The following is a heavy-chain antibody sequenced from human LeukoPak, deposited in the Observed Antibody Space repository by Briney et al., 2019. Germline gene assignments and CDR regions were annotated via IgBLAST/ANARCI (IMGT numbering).Heavy chain of an antibody. CDR3: ARHGSNYHSGTYYTFDP. D-gene: IGHD3-10*01. J-gene: IGHJ5*02. CDR2: ISYSGGT. V-gene: IGHV4-39*01. Sequence: SETVSLTCTVSDGSITSSIYYWGWIRQPPGKGLQWIASISYSGGTYYNPSLKSRVTISVDTSKNQFSLKLSSVTAADTAVYYCARHGSNYHSGTYYTFDPWGQGALVTVSS. CDR1: DGSITSSIYY.